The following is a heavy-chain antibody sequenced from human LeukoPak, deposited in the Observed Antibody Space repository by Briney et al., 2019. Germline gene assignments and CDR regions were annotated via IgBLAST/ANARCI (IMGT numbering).Heavy chain of an antibody. V-gene: IGHV3-74*01. J-gene: IGHJ2*01. Sequence: PGGSLRLSCVVSGFTFSSYWMHWVRQAPGKGLVWVSRINSDGSSIRYADSVKGRFTISRDNAKNTLYLQMNSLRAGDTAVYYCARESTSWYFDLWGRGTLVTVSS. CDR1: GFTFSSYW. D-gene: IGHD2-2*01. CDR3: ARESTSWYFDL. CDR2: INSDGSSI.